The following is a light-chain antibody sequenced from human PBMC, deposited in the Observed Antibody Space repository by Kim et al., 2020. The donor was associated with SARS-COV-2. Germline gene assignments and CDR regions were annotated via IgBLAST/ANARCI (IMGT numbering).Light chain of an antibody. Sequence: ALGQRGRVTCQGASLRSYYASWNQEKPGQAPGLVVYGENNRPSGIPDRFSGSSSGNTASLTIIGAQAEDEADYYCNPRDISGNQLLFGGGTQLTVL. CDR1: SLRSYY. V-gene: IGLV3-19*01. CDR2: GEN. J-gene: IGLJ2*01. CDR3: NPRDISGNQLL.